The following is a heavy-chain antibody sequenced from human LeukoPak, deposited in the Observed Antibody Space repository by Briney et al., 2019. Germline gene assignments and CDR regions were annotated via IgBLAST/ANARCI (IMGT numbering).Heavy chain of an antibody. CDR1: GFTFSGYD. V-gene: IGHV3-48*03. Sequence: GGSLRLSCAASGFTFSGYDMNWVRQAPGKGLEWVSYISSSGTTIYYADSVRGRFTISRDNAKNSLYPQMDSLRAEDTAVYYCARGGSFFVYWGQGTLVTVSS. D-gene: IGHD1-26*01. CDR2: ISSSGTTI. J-gene: IGHJ4*02. CDR3: ARGGSFFVY.